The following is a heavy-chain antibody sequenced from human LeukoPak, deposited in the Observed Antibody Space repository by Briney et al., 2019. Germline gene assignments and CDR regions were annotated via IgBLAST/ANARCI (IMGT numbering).Heavy chain of an antibody. D-gene: IGHD6-19*01. CDR1: GFTFDDYG. CDR2: INWNGGST. CDR3: ARDRRRRPIAVAGPFDY. V-gene: IGHV3-20*04. Sequence: RTGGSLRLSCAASGFTFDDYGMSWVRQTPGKGLEWVSGINWNGGSTGYVDSVKGRFTISRDNAKNSLYVQMSSLRAEDTAVYYCARDRRRRPIAVAGPFDYWGQGTLVTVSA. J-gene: IGHJ4*02.